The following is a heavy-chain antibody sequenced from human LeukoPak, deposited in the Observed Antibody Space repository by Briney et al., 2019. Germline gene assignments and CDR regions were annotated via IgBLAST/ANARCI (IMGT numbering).Heavy chain of an antibody. CDR1: GFTFSSYA. V-gene: IGHV3-30-3*01. D-gene: IGHD3-16*01. CDR2: ISYDGSNK. Sequence: PGGSLRLSCAASGFTFSSYAMHWVRQAPGKGLEWVAVISYDGSNKYYADSVKGRFTISRDNSKNTLYLQMNSLRAEDTAVYYCARDPAPTIGVGYFDYWGQGTLVTVSS. CDR3: ARDPAPTIGVGYFDY. J-gene: IGHJ4*02.